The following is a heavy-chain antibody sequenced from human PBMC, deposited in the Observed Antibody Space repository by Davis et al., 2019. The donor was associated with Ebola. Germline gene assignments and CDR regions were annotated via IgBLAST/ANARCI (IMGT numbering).Heavy chain of an antibody. V-gene: IGHV3-9*01. Sequence: SLKISCAASGFTFDDYAMHWVRQAPGKGLEWVSGISWNSGSIGYADSVKGRFTISRDNAKNSLYLQMNSLRAEDTALYYCAKEEYYDFWSGYSHWGQGTLVTVSS. CDR3: AKEEYYDFWSGYSH. CDR2: ISWNSGSI. J-gene: IGHJ1*01. D-gene: IGHD3-3*01. CDR1: GFTFDDYA.